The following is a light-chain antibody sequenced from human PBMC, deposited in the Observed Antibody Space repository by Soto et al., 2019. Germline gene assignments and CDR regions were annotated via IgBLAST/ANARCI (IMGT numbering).Light chain of an antibody. Sequence: QSVLTQPASVSGSPGQSITICCTGTSSDVGSYNLVSWYQQHPGKAPKLMIYEVSKRPSGVSNRFSGSKSGNTASLTTSGLQAEDEADYYCCSYAGSSTYVFGNGTKVTVL. V-gene: IGLV2-23*02. CDR2: EVS. CDR1: SSDVGSYNL. CDR3: CSYAGSSTYV. J-gene: IGLJ1*01.